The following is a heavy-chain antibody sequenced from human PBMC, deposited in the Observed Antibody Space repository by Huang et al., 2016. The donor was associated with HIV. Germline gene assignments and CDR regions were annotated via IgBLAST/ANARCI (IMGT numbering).Heavy chain of an antibody. CDR2: ISPICGTP. CDR3: ARGAPDLDSHLDH. J-gene: IGHJ4*02. Sequence: QVQLVQSGAEVKKPGSSVKVSCKVSVGTFNNAIRWVRQAPGQGLEWMGGISPICGTPNYARKCPGRVTITADESTSIAYRELSSLRSEDTAVYYCARGAPDLDSHLDHWGQGTLVTVSS. CDR1: VGTFNNA. D-gene: IGHD3-3*01. V-gene: IGHV1-69*13.